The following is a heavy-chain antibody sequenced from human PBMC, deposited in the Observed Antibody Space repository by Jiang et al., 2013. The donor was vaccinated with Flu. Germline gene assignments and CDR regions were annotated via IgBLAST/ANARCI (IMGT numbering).Heavy chain of an antibody. D-gene: IGHD1-14*01. Sequence: VQLVESGGGVIQPGGSLRLSCRASGLSVRSGFWSWIRQAPGKGLEWVSILYTDGRTFYAGSVGGRFTISSDSSENTLFLQMNSLRVGDTALYYCVTSRFANQADYWGQGTLVTVSS. CDR3: VTSRFANQADY. V-gene: IGHV3-53*01. CDR2: LYTDGRT. J-gene: IGHJ4*02. CDR1: GLSVRSGF.